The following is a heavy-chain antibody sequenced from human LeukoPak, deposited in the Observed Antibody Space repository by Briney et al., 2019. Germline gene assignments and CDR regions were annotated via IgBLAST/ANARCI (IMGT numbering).Heavy chain of an antibody. J-gene: IGHJ2*01. V-gene: IGHV3-23*01. Sequence: GSLRLSCAASGFTFSSYVMSWVRQAPGKGLEWVSTISGNGRNTYYADSVEGRFTISRDNSKITLSLEMNSLRAEDTAVYYCARGRGVYGYWYFDLWGRGTLVTVSS. D-gene: IGHD2-15*01. CDR1: GFTFSSYV. CDR2: ISGNGRNT. CDR3: ARGRGVYGYWYFDL.